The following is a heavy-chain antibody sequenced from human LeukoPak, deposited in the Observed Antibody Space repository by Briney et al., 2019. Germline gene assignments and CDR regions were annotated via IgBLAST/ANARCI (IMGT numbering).Heavy chain of an antibody. CDR1: GFTVNTYY. CDR2: INTGGST. J-gene: IGHJ3*02. D-gene: IGHD6-19*01. V-gene: IGHV3-53*01. CDR3: WRESSQSHASDI. Sequence: GGSLRPSCAASGFTVNTYYMSWIRQAPGKGLEWVSMINTGGSTRYADSVKGRFTISRDNSKNTVYLQMNSLRADDTALYYCWRESSQSHASDIWGQGTMVTVSS.